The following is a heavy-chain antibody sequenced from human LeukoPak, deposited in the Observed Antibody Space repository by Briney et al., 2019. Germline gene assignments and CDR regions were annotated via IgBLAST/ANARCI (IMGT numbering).Heavy chain of an antibody. CDR3: ARDLYRIADRNYYMDV. V-gene: IGHV4-31*03. CDR1: GGSISSGGYY. CDR2: IYYSGSN. Sequence: SETLSLTCTVSGGSISSGGYYWSWIRQHPGKGLVWIGYIYYSGSNYYNPSLKSRVTISVDTSNNQFSLKLSSVTAADTAVYYCARDLYRIADRNYYMDVWGKGTTVTVSS. D-gene: IGHD6-13*01. J-gene: IGHJ6*03.